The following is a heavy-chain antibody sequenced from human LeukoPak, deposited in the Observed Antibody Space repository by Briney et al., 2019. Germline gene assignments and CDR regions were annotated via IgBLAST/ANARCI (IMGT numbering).Heavy chain of an antibody. CDR1: GYTFTSYY. CDR3: ARMPNYSLGYYYMDV. D-gene: IGHD2-21*01. J-gene: IGHJ6*03. Sequence: ASVTVSCKASGYTFTSYYMHWVRQAPGQGLEWMGIINPSGGSTSYAQKFQGRVTMTRDMSTSTVYMELSSLRSEDTAVYYCARMPNYSLGYYYMDVWGKGTTVTVSS. CDR2: INPSGGST. V-gene: IGHV1-46*01.